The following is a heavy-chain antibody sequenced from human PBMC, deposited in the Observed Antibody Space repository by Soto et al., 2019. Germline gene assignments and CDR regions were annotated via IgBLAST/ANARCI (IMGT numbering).Heavy chain of an antibody. CDR3: AKGGGRGVPGGDYFDY. J-gene: IGHJ4*02. Sequence: PSETLSLTCTVSGGSISGYYWSWIRQPPGKGLEWLGYIFYSGTTNYNPSLQSRLTISVDTSKNQFSLTLGSVTAADTAVYYCAKGGGRGVPGGDYFDYWGMGTRVTVSS. D-gene: IGHD2-8*02. V-gene: IGHV4-59*01. CDR2: IFYSGTT. CDR1: GGSISGYY.